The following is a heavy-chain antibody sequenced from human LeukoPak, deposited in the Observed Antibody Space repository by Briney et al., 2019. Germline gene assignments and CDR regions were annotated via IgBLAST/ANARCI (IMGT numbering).Heavy chain of an antibody. D-gene: IGHD4-11*01. J-gene: IGHJ4*02. CDR3: AKGVTKYFDY. CDR2: ISGSGGST. V-gene: IGHV3-23*01. CDR1: GFTFSSYA. Sequence: GGSLRLSCAASGFTFSSYAMSWVRQAPGKGLEWVSVISGSGGSTYYADSVKGRFTISRDNSKNTLYLQMNSLRGEDTAVYYCAKGVTKYFDYWGQGTRVTVSS.